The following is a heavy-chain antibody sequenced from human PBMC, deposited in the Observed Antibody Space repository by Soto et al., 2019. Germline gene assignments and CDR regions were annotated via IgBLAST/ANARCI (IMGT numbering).Heavy chain of an antibody. J-gene: IGHJ3*01. CDR1: AGSISTINYY. V-gene: IGHV4-31*03. CDR2: LSYSGST. D-gene: IGHD1-26*01. CDR3: ARSAQWDCFDP. Sequence: QVQLQESGPGLVRPSQTLSLTCTVSAGSISTINYYWSCIRQHPEKGLEWIGYLSYSGSTFYHSSLKSRVTISLDTSKKQFSLTLTSVTAADTAVYYCARSAQWDCFDPWGQGTMVTVSS.